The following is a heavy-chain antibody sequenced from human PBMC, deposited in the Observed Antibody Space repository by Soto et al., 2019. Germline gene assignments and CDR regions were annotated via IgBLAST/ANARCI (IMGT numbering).Heavy chain of an antibody. J-gene: IGHJ5*02. V-gene: IGHV2-26*01. CDR3: ARIAAAGTSSWFDP. D-gene: IGHD6-13*01. Sequence: QVTLKESGPVLVKPTETLTLTCTVSGFSLSNARMGVSWIRQPPGKALEWLAHIFSNDEKSYSSSLKSTLTISKDTSKSQVVLTMTNMDPVDTATYYCARIAAAGTSSWFDPWGQGTLVTVSS. CDR1: GFSLSNARMG. CDR2: IFSNDEK.